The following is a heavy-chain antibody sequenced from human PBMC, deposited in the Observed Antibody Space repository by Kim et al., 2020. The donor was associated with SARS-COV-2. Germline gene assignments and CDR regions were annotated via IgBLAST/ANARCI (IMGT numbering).Heavy chain of an antibody. CDR3: ARGAPSSSWYNWFDP. V-gene: IGHV3-30*04. CDR2: ISYDGSNK. Sequence: GGSLRLSCAASGFTFSSYAMHWVRQAPGKGLEWVAVISYDGSNKYYADSVKGRFTISRDNSKNTLYLQMNSLRAEDTAVYYCARGAPSSSWYNWFDPWGQGTLVTVSS. D-gene: IGHD6-13*01. J-gene: IGHJ5*02. CDR1: GFTFSSYA.